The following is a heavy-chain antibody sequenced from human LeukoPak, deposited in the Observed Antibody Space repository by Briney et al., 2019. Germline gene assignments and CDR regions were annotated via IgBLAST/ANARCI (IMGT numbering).Heavy chain of an antibody. CDR2: IRYDGSNK. CDR1: GFTFSSYG. CDR3: CRGSCSSRGMGYYFDY. D-gene: IGHD2-2*01. J-gene: IGHJ4*02. Sequence: GGSLRLSCAASGFTFSSYGIHWVRQAPGKGLEGVAFIRYDGSNKYYADSVKGRFTITRDNYKNTLYLQMNSLRVEDTAVYYPCRGSCSSRGMGYYFDYWGQGTLVTVSS. V-gene: IGHV3-30*02.